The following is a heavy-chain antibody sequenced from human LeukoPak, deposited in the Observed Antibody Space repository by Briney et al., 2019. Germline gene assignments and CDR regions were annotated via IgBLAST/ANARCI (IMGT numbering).Heavy chain of an antibody. Sequence: PGRSLRLSCAASGFTFSSYAMHWVRQAPGKGLEWVAVISYDGSNKYYADSVKGRFTISRDNSKNTLYLQMNSLRAEDTAVYYCARDPGDPGIAAAGTGGLDYWGQGTLVTVSS. CDR3: ARDPGDPGIAAAGTGGLDY. CDR1: GFTFSSYA. J-gene: IGHJ4*02. D-gene: IGHD6-13*01. V-gene: IGHV3-30-3*01. CDR2: ISYDGSNK.